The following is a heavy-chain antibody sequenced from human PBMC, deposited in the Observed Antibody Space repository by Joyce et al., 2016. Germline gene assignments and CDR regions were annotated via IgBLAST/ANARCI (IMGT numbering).Heavy chain of an antibody. V-gene: IGHV3-48*04. CDR1: GFPFGSYS. D-gene: IGHD4-11*01. CDR3: GRHDYSNTDY. Sequence: EVQLVESGGGLAQPGGSLRLSCASSGFPFGSYSMNWLRQAPGKGLEWVSHISSSGITMYYADSVRGRFIISRDDAKKSVYLQMNDLRVDDTAVYYCGRHDYSNTDYFGQGTLVTVSS. CDR2: ISSSGITM. J-gene: IGHJ4*02.